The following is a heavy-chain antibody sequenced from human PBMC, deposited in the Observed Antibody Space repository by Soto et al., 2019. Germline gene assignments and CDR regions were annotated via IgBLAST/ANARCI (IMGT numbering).Heavy chain of an antibody. CDR1: GGSVSRDGNF. CDR3: ARGYRHYAH. Sequence: SETLSLTCTVSGGSVSRDGNFWSWIRQPPGKGLEWIGYIYYSGPSRYNPSLESRVTISIDSSKNQVSLTLTSVTAADTAVYYCARGYRHYAHWGRGTLVTVSS. J-gene: IGHJ4*02. CDR2: IYYSGPS. D-gene: IGHD4-4*01. V-gene: IGHV4-61*08.